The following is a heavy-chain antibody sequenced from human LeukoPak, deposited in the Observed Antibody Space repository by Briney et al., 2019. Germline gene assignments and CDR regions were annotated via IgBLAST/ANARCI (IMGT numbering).Heavy chain of an antibody. V-gene: IGHV3-53*01. J-gene: IGHJ3*02. CDR2: IYSGGAT. CDR3: TRDHHRRHYDSQARNTFDI. D-gene: IGHD3-22*01. CDR1: GFTVSSNY. Sequence: GGSLRLSCAASGFTVSSNYMSWVRQAPGKGLEWVSVIYSGGATYYTDSVKGRFTISRDNAKNSLYLQINSLRAEDTAVYYCTRDHHRRHYDSQARNTFDIWGQGTMVTVSS.